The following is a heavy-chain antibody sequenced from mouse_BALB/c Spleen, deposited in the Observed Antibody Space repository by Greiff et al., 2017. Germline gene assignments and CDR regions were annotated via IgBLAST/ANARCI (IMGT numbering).Heavy chain of an antibody. Sequence: VQLQQSGAELVRPGTSVKVSCKASGYAFTNYLIEWVKQRPGQGLEWIGVINPGSGGTNYNEKFKGKATLTADKSSSTAYMQLSSLTSDDSAVYFCARMDDGYYVYWGQGTMVTVSA. J-gene: IGHJ3*01. CDR2: INPGSGGT. V-gene: IGHV1-54*01. D-gene: IGHD2-3*01. CDR3: ARMDDGYYVY. CDR1: GYAFTNYL.